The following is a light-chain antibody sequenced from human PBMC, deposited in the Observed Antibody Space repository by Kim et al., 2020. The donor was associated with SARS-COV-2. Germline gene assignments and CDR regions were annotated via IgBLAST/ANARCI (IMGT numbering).Light chain of an antibody. V-gene: IGLV3-21*04. J-gene: IGLJ2*01. Sequence: APRKTARITCGGNNIGSKSVHSYQQKPGQAPVLVIYYDSDRPSGIPERFSGSNSGNTATLTISRVEAGDEADYYCQVWDSSSDHVVFGGGTQLTVL. CDR2: YDS. CDR3: QVWDSSSDHVV. CDR1: NIGSKS.